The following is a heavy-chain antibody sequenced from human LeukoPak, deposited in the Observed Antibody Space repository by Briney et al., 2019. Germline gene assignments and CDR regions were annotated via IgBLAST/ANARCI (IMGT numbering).Heavy chain of an antibody. V-gene: IGHV4-4*07. Sequence: KASETLSLTCTVSGDSLVSGHYWGWIRQPAGKGLEWIGRIYTSGSTNYNPSLKSRVTMSVDTSKNQFSLKLSSVTAADTAVYYCARLAAITHDRARRTHYYYYMDVWGKGTTVTISS. J-gene: IGHJ6*03. CDR3: ARLAAITHDRARRTHYYYYMDV. CDR1: GDSLVSGHY. D-gene: IGHD3-22*01. CDR2: IYTSGST.